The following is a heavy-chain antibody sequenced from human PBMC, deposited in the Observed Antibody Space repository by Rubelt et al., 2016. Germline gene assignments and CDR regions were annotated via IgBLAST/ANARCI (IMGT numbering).Heavy chain of an antibody. V-gene: IGHV3-48*03. CDR2: ISGSGDRI. D-gene: IGHD1-26*01. Sequence: EVQLVESGGGLVQPGGSLRLSCAASGFSFSSYEMNWVRQAPGKGLEWVAYISGSGDRIYYADSVKGRFTIFRDNAKASLYLQMNSLRADDAAVYYCASLWEPPDFWGQGTLVTVSS. J-gene: IGHJ4*02. CDR3: ASLWEPPDF. CDR1: GFSFSSYE.